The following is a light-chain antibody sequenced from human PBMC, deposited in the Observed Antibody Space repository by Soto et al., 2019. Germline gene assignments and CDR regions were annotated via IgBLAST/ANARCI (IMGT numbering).Light chain of an antibody. CDR1: QSISSW. CDR3: QQYNSYSWP. J-gene: IGKJ1*01. Sequence: HMTQSPSTLSASVGDRVTITCRASQSISSWLAWYQQKPGKAPKLLIYKASSLESGVPSRFSGSGSGTEFTLTISSLQPDDSATYYCQQYNSYSWPLGQGTKVDIK. V-gene: IGKV1-5*03. CDR2: KAS.